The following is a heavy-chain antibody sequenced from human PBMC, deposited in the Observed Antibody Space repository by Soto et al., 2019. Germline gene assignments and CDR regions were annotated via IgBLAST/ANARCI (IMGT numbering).Heavy chain of an antibody. V-gene: IGHV4-59*08. D-gene: IGHD3-10*01. J-gene: IGHJ3*02. CDR1: GDSISGYY. CDR3: ARRGFSHDAFDI. Sequence: QVHLQESGPGLVKPSETLSLTCTVSGDSISGYYWNWIRQPPGKGLEWLGYVYHSGRTNYNPSLKSRVTMSVDTSRNQFSLTLSSVTAADTAVYFCARRGFSHDAFDIWGQGTMVPVSS. CDR2: VYHSGRT.